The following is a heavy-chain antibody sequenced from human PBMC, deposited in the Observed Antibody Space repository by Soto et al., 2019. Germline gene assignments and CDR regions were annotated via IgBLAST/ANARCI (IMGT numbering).Heavy chain of an antibody. D-gene: IGHD3-22*01. CDR1: GGSFSANH. Sequence: PSETLSLTCAISGGSFSANHWSGIRQSPGQGLEGIGEITLGGSTNYSPSLKSRVSISVDEGKKQFSLEMTSVTAADTAVYYRARGYSSFWSNDHWSDTWGPGIRGKVYS. CDR2: ITLGGST. CDR3: ARGYSSFWSNDHWSDT. J-gene: IGHJ5*02. V-gene: IGHV4-34*01.